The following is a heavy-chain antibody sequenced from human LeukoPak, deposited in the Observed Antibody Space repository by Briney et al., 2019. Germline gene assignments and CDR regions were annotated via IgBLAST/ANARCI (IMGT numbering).Heavy chain of an antibody. CDR1: GFTFSSYA. CDR3: ARVRPSTGTLTYYGMDV. Sequence: GGSLRLSCAASGFTFSSYAMHWVRQAPGKGLEWVAVISYDGSNKYYADSVKGRFTISRDNSKNTLYLQMNSLRAEDTAVYYCARVRPSTGTLTYYGMDVWGKGTTVTVSS. D-gene: IGHD2-2*01. J-gene: IGHJ6*04. CDR2: ISYDGSNK. V-gene: IGHV3-30*04.